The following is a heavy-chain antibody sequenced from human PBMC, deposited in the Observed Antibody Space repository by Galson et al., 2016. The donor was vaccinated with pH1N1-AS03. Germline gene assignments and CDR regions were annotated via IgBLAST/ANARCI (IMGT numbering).Heavy chain of an antibody. D-gene: IGHD5-24*01. V-gene: IGHV1-18*01. CDR2: ISAYNGNT. Sequence: SVKVSCKASGYTFTSYGISWVRQAPGQGLEWMGWISAYNGNTNYAQKLQGRVTMTTDTSTSTAYMELRSLRSDDTAVYYCAKPDDYNGYEGGLDIWGQGTRVTVSS. CDR1: GYTFTSYG. CDR3: AKPDDYNGYEGGLDI. J-gene: IGHJ3*02.